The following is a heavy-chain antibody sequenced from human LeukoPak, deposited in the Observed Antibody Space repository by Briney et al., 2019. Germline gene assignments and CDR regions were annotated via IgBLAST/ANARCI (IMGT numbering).Heavy chain of an antibody. V-gene: IGHV1-24*01. D-gene: IGHD3/OR15-3a*01. CDR3: ATDFGPVGGGAFDI. CDR2: FDPEDGET. Sequence: ASVTVSCKVSGYTLTELSMHWVRQAPGKGLEWMGGFDPEDGETIYAQKFQGRVTMTEDTSTGTAYMELSSLRSEDTAVYYCATDFGPVGGGAFDIWGQGTMVTVSS. J-gene: IGHJ3*02. CDR1: GYTLTELS.